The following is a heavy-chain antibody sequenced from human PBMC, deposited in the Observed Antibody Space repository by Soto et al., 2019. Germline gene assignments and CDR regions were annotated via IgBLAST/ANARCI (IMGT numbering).Heavy chain of an antibody. CDR3: ARGKLSDYVWGSYRYHFDY. D-gene: IGHD3-16*02. V-gene: IGHV3-30-3*01. CDR1: GFTFSSYA. CDR2: ISYDGSNK. J-gene: IGHJ4*02. Sequence: GGSLRLSCAASGFTFSSYAMHWVRQAPGKGLEWVAVISYDGSNKYYADSVKGRFTISRDNSKNTLYLQMNSLRAEDTAVYYCARGKLSDYVWGSYRYHFDYWGQGTVVTVSS.